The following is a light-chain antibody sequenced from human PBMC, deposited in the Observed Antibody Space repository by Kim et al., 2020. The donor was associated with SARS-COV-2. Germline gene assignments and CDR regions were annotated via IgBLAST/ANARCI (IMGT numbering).Light chain of an antibody. CDR3: HQYTSYPRT. J-gene: IGKJ1*01. Sequence: ASVRDRVTITCRASQDIRSDLAWFQQRPGRAPKSLIYAASSLQSGAPSRFSGGGSGTEFTLTIISLQPEDSATYYCHQYTSYPRTFGQGTKVDIK. V-gene: IGKV1-16*01. CDR2: AAS. CDR1: QDIRSD.